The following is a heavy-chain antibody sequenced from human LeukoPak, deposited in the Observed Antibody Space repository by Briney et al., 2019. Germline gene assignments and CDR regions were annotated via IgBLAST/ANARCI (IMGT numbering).Heavy chain of an antibody. CDR2: INHSGST. CDR3: ARCTRITMVRGVIITGIYYFDY. V-gene: IGHV4-34*01. D-gene: IGHD3-10*01. Sequence: PSETLSLTCAVYGGSFSGYYWSWIRQPPGKGLEWIGEINHSGSTNYNPSLKSRVTISVDTSKHQFSLKLSSVTVADTAVYYCARCTRITMVRGVIITGIYYFDYWGQGTLVTVPS. CDR1: GGSFSGYY. J-gene: IGHJ4*02.